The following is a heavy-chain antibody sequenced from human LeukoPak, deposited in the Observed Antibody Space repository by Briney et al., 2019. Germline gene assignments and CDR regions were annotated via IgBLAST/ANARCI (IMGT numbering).Heavy chain of an antibody. CDR1: GYTFTGYY. CDR2: INPNSGGT. J-gene: IGHJ3*02. D-gene: IGHD3-22*01. Sequence: ASVKASCKASGYTFTGYYMHGVRQAPGQGLEWMGWINPNSGGTNYAQKFQGRVTMTRDTSISTAYMELSRLRSDDTAVHYCARGYYYDSSGYYGNGAFDIWGQGTMVTVSS. CDR3: ARGYYYDSSGYYGNGAFDI. V-gene: IGHV1-2*02.